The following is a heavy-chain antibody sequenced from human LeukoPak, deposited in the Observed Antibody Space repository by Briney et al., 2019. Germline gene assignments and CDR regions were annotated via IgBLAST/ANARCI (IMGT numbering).Heavy chain of an antibody. V-gene: IGHV3-23*01. CDR1: GFAFSSYA. Sequence: GGSLRLSCAASGFAFSSYAMSWVRQAPGKGLEWLSAFSASGGSTYYADSVKGRFTISRDNSKNTLYLQMNSLRAEDTAVYYCAKEQRRGPTEIDYWGQGTLVTVSS. CDR2: FSASGGST. J-gene: IGHJ4*02. CDR3: AKEQRRGPTEIDY. D-gene: IGHD1-1*01.